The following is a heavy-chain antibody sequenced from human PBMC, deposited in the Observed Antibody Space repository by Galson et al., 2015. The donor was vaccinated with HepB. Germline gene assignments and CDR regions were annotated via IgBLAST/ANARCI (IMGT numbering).Heavy chain of an antibody. CDR2: INSKTDGGTT. CDR1: GFIFSNVW. J-gene: IGHJ6*03. Sequence: SLRLSCAASGFIFSNVWMSWVRQVPGKGLEWVGRINSKTDGGTTDYGAPVKGRFTISRDDSKKTLYLQMNSLKTEDTAVYYCTTGSYYYYYMDIWGKGTTVTVSS. V-gene: IGHV3-15*01. CDR3: TTGSYYYYYMDI.